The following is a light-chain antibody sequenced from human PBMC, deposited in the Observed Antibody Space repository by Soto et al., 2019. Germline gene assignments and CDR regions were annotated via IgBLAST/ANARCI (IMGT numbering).Light chain of an antibody. J-gene: IGKJ1*01. V-gene: IGKV3-15*01. CDR1: QSVSSN. Sequence: EIVMTQSPATLSVSPGERATLSCRASQSVSSNLAWYQQKPGQAPRLLIYGASTRATGIPARFSGSGSGTDFTLTISSLQSEDFAVYYCQQYNNWPPTFDQGTKVEIK. CDR3: QQYNNWPPT. CDR2: GAS.